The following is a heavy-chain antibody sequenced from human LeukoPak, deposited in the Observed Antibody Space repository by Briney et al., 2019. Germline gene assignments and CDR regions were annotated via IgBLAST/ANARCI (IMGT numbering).Heavy chain of an antibody. V-gene: IGHV7-4-1*02. CDR1: GYTFTTYS. CDR2: INTDTGNP. D-gene: IGHD2-15*01. CDR3: ARGYCSGGSCHTFDY. J-gene: IGHJ4*02. Sequence: SVKVSCKASGYTFTTYSMNWVRQAPGQGLEWMRWINTDTGNPTYAQGFTGRFVFSLDTSVSTSYLQISSLKAEDTAVYYCARGYCSGGSCHTFDYWGQGTLVTVSS.